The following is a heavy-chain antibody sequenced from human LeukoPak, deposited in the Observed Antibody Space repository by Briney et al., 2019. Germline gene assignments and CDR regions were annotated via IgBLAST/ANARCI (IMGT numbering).Heavy chain of an antibody. Sequence: GGSLRLSCTASGFTFSSYSMNWVRQAPGKGLEWVSYISSSGSTIYYADSVKGRFTISRDNAKNSLYLQMNSLRAEDTAVYYCARGQDSSSWVPFYFDYWGQGTLVTVSS. CDR3: ARGQDSSSWVPFYFDY. D-gene: IGHD6-13*01. CDR2: ISSSGSTI. V-gene: IGHV3-48*04. J-gene: IGHJ4*02. CDR1: GFTFSSYS.